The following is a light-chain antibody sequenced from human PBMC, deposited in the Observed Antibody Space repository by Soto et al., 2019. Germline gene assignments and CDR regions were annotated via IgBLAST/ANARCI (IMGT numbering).Light chain of an antibody. CDR1: QAVPNN. Sequence: DIPLTQSPSILSASVGDRVTITCRPSQAVPNNMAWYQQKPGKPPKLLIYEESTLHSGVPSRFSSRESGTQFTLTIDSLQPEDFATYYCQQVKTYPRTLGGGTKVDI. V-gene: IGKV1-9*01. CDR3: QQVKTYPRT. CDR2: EES. J-gene: IGKJ4*01.